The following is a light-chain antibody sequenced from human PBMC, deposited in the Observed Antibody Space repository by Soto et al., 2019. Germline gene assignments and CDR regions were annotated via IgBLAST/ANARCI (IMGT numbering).Light chain of an antibody. CDR2: GAS. V-gene: IGKV3-20*01. J-gene: IGKJ1*01. CDR3: HQYVSSPWA. CDR1: QSVTNSF. Sequence: EIVLAQSPGTLSLSPGERATLSCRASQSVTNSFLAWYQQKPGQAPRLLIYGASRRATGIPDRFTGSGSGTDFTLIFSRREPEDFAVDYCHQYVSSPWAFGQGTKVEI.